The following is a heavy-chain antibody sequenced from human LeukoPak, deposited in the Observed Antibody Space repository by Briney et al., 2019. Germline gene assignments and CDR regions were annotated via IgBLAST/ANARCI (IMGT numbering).Heavy chain of an antibody. J-gene: IGHJ6*03. CDR1: GGSISSYY. CDR3: ARDRYYYDSSAGYYMDV. V-gene: IGHV4-4*07. CDR2: IYTSGST. Sequence: SETLSLTCTVSGGSISSYYWSWIRQPAGKGLEGIGRIYTSGSTNYNPSLKSRVTMSVDTSKNQFSLKLSSVTAADTAVYYCARDRYYYDSSAGYYMDVWGKGTTVTISS. D-gene: IGHD3-22*01.